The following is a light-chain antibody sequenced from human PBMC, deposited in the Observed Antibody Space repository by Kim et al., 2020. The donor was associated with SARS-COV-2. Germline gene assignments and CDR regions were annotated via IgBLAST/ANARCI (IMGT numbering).Light chain of an antibody. CDR3: NSRDSNDNVL. CDR2: GKN. Sequence: VAWEQASRTTCQGDSLRSYSATWYQKKPGQAPIVVMYGKNNRPSGIPDRFSGYSAGNTASLTITGTQAGDEADYYCNSRDSNDNVLFGGGTKLTVL. V-gene: IGLV3-19*01. J-gene: IGLJ2*01. CDR1: SLRSYS.